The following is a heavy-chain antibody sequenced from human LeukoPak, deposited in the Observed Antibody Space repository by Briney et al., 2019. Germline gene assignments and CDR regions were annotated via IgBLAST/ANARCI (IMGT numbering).Heavy chain of an antibody. D-gene: IGHD3-22*01. Sequence: ASVKVSCKASGYTFTSYGISWVRQAPGQGLEWMGWISAYNGNTNYAQKLQGRVTMTTDTSTSTAYMELRSLRSDDTAVYYCARDGGYYDSSGYPDYRGQGTLVTVSS. J-gene: IGHJ4*02. CDR2: ISAYNGNT. V-gene: IGHV1-18*01. CDR3: ARDGGYYDSSGYPDY. CDR1: GYTFTSYG.